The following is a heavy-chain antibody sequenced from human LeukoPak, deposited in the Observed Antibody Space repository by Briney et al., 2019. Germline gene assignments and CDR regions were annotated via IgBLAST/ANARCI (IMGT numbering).Heavy chain of an antibody. V-gene: IGHV3-7*03. Sequence: GGSLRLSCLGSGFTFSVYWMTWVRQAPGKGVEWVANINQDGSEKEYVESVKGRFIISRDNAKNSLCLQMNSLRGEDTAVYYCVRGRGWLDSRGQGTLVTVSS. CDR3: VRGRGWLDS. D-gene: IGHD3-10*01. J-gene: IGHJ5*01. CDR1: GFTFSVYW. CDR2: INQDGSEK.